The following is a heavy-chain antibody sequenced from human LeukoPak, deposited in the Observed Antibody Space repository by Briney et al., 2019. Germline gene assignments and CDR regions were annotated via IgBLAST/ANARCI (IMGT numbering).Heavy chain of an antibody. D-gene: IGHD3-16*01. CDR1: GFTFSSYD. CDR3: VKDARHFWGY. V-gene: IGHV3-64D*09. Sequence: GGSLRLSCSASGFTFSSYDMHWVRQAPGKGLEYVSAISPNGGSTYYADSVKDRFTISRGNSKNTLYLQMSSLRAEDTAVYYCVKDARHFWGYWGQGTLVTVSS. CDR2: ISPNGGST. J-gene: IGHJ4*02.